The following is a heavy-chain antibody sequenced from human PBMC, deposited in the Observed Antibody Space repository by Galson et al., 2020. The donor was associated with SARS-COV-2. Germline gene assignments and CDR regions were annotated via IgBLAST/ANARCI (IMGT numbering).Heavy chain of an antibody. J-gene: IGHJ4*02. CDR3: TTSIIVAGTLDY. D-gene: IGHD5-12*01. Sequence: GGSLRLSCAASGFTFSTYAMHWVRQAPGKGLEWVAVIWSDGKSKYYADSVKGRFTISRDNSKSTVILQMNSLRDEDTAVYYCTTSIIVAGTLDYWGQGTLVSVSS. CDR1: GFTFSTYA. V-gene: IGHV3-33*01. CDR2: IWSDGKSK.